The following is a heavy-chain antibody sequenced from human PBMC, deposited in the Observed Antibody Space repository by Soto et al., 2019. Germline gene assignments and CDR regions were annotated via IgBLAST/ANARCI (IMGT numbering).Heavy chain of an antibody. CDR1: GGSISSYY. CDR2: IYYSGST. V-gene: IGHV4-59*01. CDR3: ARAQGSLWFGEGWFDP. J-gene: IGHJ5*02. D-gene: IGHD3-10*01. Sequence: SETLSLTCTVSGGSISSYYWSWIRQPPGKGLEWIGYIYYSGSTNYNPSLKSRVTISVDTSKNQFSLKLSSVTAADTAVYHCARAQGSLWFGEGWFDPWGQGTLVTVSS.